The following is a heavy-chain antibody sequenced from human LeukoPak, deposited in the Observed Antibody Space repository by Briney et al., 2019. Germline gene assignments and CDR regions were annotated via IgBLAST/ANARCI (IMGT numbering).Heavy chain of an antibody. Sequence: PSETLSLTCTVSGGSISTFYWTWIRQPPGKGLEWIGSISYSGSTNYSPSLEGRVTMSVDTSKNQLSLKLRAVTAADTAVYFCARQELSYGSGSHFDYWGQGIPVTVSS. D-gene: IGHD3-16*02. CDR2: ISYSGST. CDR1: GGSISTFY. J-gene: IGHJ4*02. CDR3: ARQELSYGSGSHFDY. V-gene: IGHV4-59*08.